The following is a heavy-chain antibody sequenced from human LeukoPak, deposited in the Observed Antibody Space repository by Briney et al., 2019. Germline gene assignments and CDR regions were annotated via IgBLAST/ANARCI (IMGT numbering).Heavy chain of an antibody. J-gene: IGHJ4*02. Sequence: PGRSLRLSCAASGSTFSSYAMHWVRQAPGKGLEWVAVISYDGSNKYYADSVKGRFTISRDNSKNTLYLQMNSLRAEDTAVYYCARTYSSGWFFDYWGQGTLVTVSS. D-gene: IGHD6-19*01. CDR2: ISYDGSNK. CDR1: GSTFSSYA. CDR3: ARTYSSGWFFDY. V-gene: IGHV3-30*04.